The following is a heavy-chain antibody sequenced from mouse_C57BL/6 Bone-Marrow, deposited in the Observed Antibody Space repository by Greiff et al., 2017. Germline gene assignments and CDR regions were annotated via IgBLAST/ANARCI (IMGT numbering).Heavy chain of an antibody. V-gene: IGHV5-17*01. Sequence: EVQVVESGGGLVKPGGSLKLSCAASGFTFSDYGMHWVRQAPEKGLEWVAYISSGSSTIYYADTVKGRFTISRDNAKHTLFLQMTSLRSEDTAMYYCARRRSYYGSSLDVWGTGTTVTVAS. D-gene: IGHD1-1*01. J-gene: IGHJ1*03. CDR3: ARRRSYYGSSLDV. CDR2: ISSGSSTI. CDR1: GFTFSDYG.